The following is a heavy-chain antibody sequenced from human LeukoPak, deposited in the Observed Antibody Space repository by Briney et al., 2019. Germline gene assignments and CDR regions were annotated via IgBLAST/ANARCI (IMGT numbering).Heavy chain of an antibody. D-gene: IGHD6-19*01. CDR2: ITSGSSYI. V-gene: IGHV3-21*01. Sequence: GGSLRLSCAASGFTFSSYTMNWVRQAPGKGLEWVSSITSGSSYIYYADSLKGRFTISRDNANNSLCLQMNSLRAEDTAVYYCARGDKSSGWYFFDYWGQGALVTVSS. CDR1: GFTFSSYT. CDR3: ARGDKSSGWYFFDY. J-gene: IGHJ4*02.